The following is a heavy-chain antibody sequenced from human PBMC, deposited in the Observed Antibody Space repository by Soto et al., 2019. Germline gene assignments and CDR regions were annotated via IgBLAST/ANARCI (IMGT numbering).Heavy chain of an antibody. CDR3: ARTPDI. CDR1: GCSIINYY. CDR2: IYYSGST. J-gene: IGHJ3*02. Sequence: SETLSLTCTFSGCSIINYYWSWIRRPPGKGLEWIGYIYYSGSTSYNPSLRSRVTISVDRSKNQFSLKLSSVTAADTAVYYCARTPDIWGQGTMVTVSS. V-gene: IGHV4-59*12.